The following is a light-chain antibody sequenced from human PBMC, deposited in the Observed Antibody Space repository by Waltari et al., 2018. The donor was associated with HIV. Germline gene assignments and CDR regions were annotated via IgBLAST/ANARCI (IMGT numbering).Light chain of an antibody. CDR2: SDN. CDR3: AAWDDSLNGWV. Sequence: QSVLTQPPSASGTPGQRVTISCSGSTSNIGRNTLNWYQQLPGTAPKLLFYSDNQRPSGVPDRFSGSKSGTSASLAISGLQSEDEADYYCAAWDDSLNGWVFGGGTKLTVL. CDR1: TSNIGRNT. J-gene: IGLJ3*02. V-gene: IGLV1-44*01.